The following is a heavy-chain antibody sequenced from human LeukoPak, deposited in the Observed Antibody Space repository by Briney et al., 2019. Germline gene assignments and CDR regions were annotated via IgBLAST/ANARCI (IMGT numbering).Heavy chain of an antibody. J-gene: IGHJ4*02. CDR1: GYIFTSYD. CDR2: MNPNSANT. Sequence: ASVKVSCKASGYIFTSYDINWVRQAPGQGLEWMGWMNPNSANTAYAQKFQGRVTITRNTSTSTAYMELSSLRSEDTAVYYCARAGIGFTDYWGQGTLVTVSS. D-gene: IGHD3-3*01. V-gene: IGHV1-8*03. CDR3: ARAGIGFTDY.